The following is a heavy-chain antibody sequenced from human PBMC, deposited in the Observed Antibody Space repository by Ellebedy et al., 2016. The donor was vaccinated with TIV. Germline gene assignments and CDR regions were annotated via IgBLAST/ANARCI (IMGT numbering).Heavy chain of an antibody. CDR2: IIPIFSTL. D-gene: IGHD2-15*01. J-gene: IGHJ4*02. Sequence: SVKVSCKASGGTSNNYAINWVRQAPGQGLEWMGGIIPIFSTLNYAQKFQDRVTITADESTSTTYMALSSLRSEDTAVYYCARARDYSRGGRYPIYFFDSWGQGTLVTVSS. CDR1: GGTSNNYA. V-gene: IGHV1-69*13. CDR3: ARARDYSRGGRYPIYFFDS.